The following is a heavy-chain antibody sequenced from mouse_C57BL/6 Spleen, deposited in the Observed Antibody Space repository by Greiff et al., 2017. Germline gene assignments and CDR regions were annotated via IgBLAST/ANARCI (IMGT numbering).Heavy chain of an antibody. V-gene: IGHV1-62-2*01. D-gene: IGHD4-1*01. CDR1: GYTFTEYT. Sequence: QVQLQQSGAELVKPGASVKLSCKASGYTFTEYTIHYLKQRFGQGLVWFGWFYPGSGSIKYNEKFKDKATLTADKSSCTVYMELSRLTAEDSAVDFCARHGTGSCGDYWGQGTTLTVSS. J-gene: IGHJ2*01. CDR3: ARHGTGSCGDY. CDR2: FYPGSGSI.